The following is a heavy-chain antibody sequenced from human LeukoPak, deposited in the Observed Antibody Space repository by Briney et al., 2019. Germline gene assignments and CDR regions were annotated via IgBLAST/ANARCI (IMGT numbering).Heavy chain of an antibody. V-gene: IGHV3-7*01. CDR1: EFSFSTNW. Sequence: GGSLRLSCAAPEFSFSTNWMHWVRLTPGKGLEWVAELNEDGSVKYYVDSVKGRFTISRDNARSLLFLQMYNLRSEDTGVYFCANVPRSTVSYWGRGTLVTVSS. J-gene: IGHJ4*02. CDR2: LNEDGSVK. D-gene: IGHD2-15*01. CDR3: ANVPRSTVSY.